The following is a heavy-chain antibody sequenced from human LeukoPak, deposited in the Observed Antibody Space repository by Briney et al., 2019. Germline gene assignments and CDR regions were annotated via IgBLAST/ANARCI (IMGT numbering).Heavy chain of an antibody. V-gene: IGHV4-4*02. CDR2: IHHSVGT. J-gene: IGHJ4*02. D-gene: IGHD4-11*01. CDR3: ARKGPATIADY. CDR1: GGFISSGNW. Sequence: SETLSLTCAVSGGFISSGNWWGWFRQPPGKGLEWIGEIHHSVGTNYNPSLKSRVAISMDKSKNQFSLDVTSVTAAGTAMYYCARKGPATIADYWGRGTLVTVSS.